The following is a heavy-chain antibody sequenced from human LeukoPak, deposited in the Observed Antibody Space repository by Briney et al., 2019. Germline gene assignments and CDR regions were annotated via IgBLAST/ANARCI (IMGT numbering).Heavy chain of an antibody. D-gene: IGHD6-19*01. J-gene: IGHJ4*02. CDR1: GFTFSSYA. Sequence: PGGSLRLSCAASGFTFSSYAMSWVRQAPGKGLEWVSYISSSGSTIYYADSVKGRFTISRDNAKNSLYLQMNSLRDEDTAVHFCARSISSNGWKLFDYWGQGTLVTVSS. V-gene: IGHV3-48*02. CDR3: ARSISSNGWKLFDY. CDR2: ISSSGSTI.